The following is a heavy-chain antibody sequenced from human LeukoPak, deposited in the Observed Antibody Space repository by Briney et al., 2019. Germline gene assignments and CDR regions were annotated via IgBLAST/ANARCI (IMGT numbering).Heavy chain of an antibody. Sequence: GGSLRLSCAASGFTFSSYGMHWVRQAPGKGLEWVAVISYDRSNKYYADSVKGRYTISRDNSKNTLYLQMNSLRAEDTAVYYCAKGWPATRYWGQGTLVTVSS. V-gene: IGHV3-30*18. D-gene: IGHD2-15*01. CDR1: GFTFSSYG. CDR2: ISYDRSNK. CDR3: AKGWPATRY. J-gene: IGHJ4*02.